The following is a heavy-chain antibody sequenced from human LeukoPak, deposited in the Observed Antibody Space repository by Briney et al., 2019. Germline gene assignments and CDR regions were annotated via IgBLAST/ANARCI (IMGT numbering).Heavy chain of an antibody. V-gene: IGHV4-39*01. CDR3: ARLNDYGDYPHYYYYMDV. J-gene: IGHJ6*03. CDR1: GDSMILSTYY. CDR2: IYHSGSA. D-gene: IGHD4-17*01. Sequence: SETMSLTCTVSGDSMILSTYYWGWIRQPPGMGLEWIGLIYHSGSAYYNPSLESRVAMSIDTSKGQFSLRLTSVAAADTAVYYCARLNDYGDYPHYYYYMDVWGKGTTVTVSS.